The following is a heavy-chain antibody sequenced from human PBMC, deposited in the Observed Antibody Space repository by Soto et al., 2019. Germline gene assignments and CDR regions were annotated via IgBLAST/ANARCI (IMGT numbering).Heavy chain of an antibody. D-gene: IGHD1-26*01. Sequence: QGQLVESGGGVVQPGRSLRLSCAASGFTFSNYVMHWVRQAPGKGLEWVTLISYDGINKYYADSVKGRFTISRDNSKNTLYLQMNNLRSEDTAVYYCAVALYRTTWENYNSMDVWGQGTTVTVSS. CDR1: GFTFSNYV. CDR2: ISYDGINK. V-gene: IGHV3-30-3*01. CDR3: AVALYRTTWENYNSMDV. J-gene: IGHJ6*02.